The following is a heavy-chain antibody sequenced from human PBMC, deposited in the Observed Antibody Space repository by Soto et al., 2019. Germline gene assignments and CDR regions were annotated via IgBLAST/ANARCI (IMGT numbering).Heavy chain of an antibody. CDR1: GFNIGTFL. CDR3: AKDLTGSSMDV. Sequence: GRSPLLPWAAFGFNIGTFLWGRVRHATGKGLEWVSYINDNSRAIFYADSVKGRFTISRDNAKNLLFLQMNSLRGEDTAVYYGAKDLTGSSMDVLGKGTTVT. J-gene: IGHJ6*03. D-gene: IGHD6-6*01. CDR2: INDNSRAI. V-gene: IGHV3-48*04.